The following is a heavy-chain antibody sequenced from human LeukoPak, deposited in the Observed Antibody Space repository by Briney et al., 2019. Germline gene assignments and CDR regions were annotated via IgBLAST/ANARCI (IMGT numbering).Heavy chain of an antibody. CDR2: MSPNNGDT. CDR1: GYTFTSYD. J-gene: IGHJ4*02. D-gene: IGHD7-27*01. V-gene: IGHV1-8*01. Sequence: ASVKVSCKTSGYTFTSYDINWVRQATGEVLEWLGWMSPNNGDTGYAQKFQGRVTMTRDTSTNTAYMELSALTSEDTAVYYCARKAPRTGDFNSGGQGALVTVSS. CDR3: ARKAPRTGDFNS.